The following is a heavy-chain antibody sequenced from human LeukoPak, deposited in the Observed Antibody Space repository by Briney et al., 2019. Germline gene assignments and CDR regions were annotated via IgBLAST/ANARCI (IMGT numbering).Heavy chain of an antibody. J-gene: IGHJ5*02. CDR2: INHSGST. CDR3: ARVSRNYYDSSGYYYANWFDP. V-gene: IGHV4-34*01. CDR1: GGSFSGYY. D-gene: IGHD3-22*01. Sequence: SETLSLTCAVYGGSFSGYYWSWIRQPPGKGLEWIGEINHSGSTNYNPSHKSRVTISVDTSKNQFSLKLSSVTAADTAVYYCARVSRNYYDSSGYYYANWFDPWGQGTPVTVSS.